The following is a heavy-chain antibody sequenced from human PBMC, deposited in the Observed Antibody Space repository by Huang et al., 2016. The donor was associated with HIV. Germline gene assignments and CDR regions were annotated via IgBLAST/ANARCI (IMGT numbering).Heavy chain of an antibody. J-gene: IGHJ3*02. CDR3: ARFGSYYYGSGSYLDAFDI. Sequence: EVQLMESGGGLVQPGGSLRLSCAASGFTFSTYNMHWVRQAPGKGLVWVSYITSMSGSIYYADSVKGRFTISRDNAKNSLYLQMNSLRAEDTAVYYCARFGSYYYGSGSYLDAFDIWGQGTMVTVSS. D-gene: IGHD3-10*01. CDR1: GFTFSTYN. CDR2: ITSMSGSI. V-gene: IGHV3-48*01.